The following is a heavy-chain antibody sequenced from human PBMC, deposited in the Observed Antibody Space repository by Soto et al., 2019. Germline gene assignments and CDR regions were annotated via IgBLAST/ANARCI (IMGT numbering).Heavy chain of an antibody. D-gene: IGHD7-27*01. CDR1: GYTFTSYG. V-gene: IGHV1-18*01. Sequence: ASVKVSCKASGYTFTSYGISWVQQAPGQGLEWMGWISAYNGNTNYAQKLQGRVTMTTDTSTSTAYMELRSLRSDDTAVYYCARGMTILGTRYYYYYYYMDVWGKGTTVTVSS. CDR2: ISAYNGNT. CDR3: ARGMTILGTRYYYYYYYMDV. J-gene: IGHJ6*03.